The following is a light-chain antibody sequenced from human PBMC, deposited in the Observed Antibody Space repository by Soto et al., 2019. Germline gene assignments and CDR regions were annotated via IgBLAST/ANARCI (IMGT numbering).Light chain of an antibody. CDR2: QVT. CDR1: TRDIACYNY. V-gene: IGLV2-14*01. Sequence: QSALTQPAAVSGSLGQSITISCTGTTRDIACYNYISWDQQLPRKAPKLMIYQVTIRPSGISNRFSGSNSGNTACLTISGLQAQDEADSYCISFSSSTSLYVFRTGTTLPVL. J-gene: IGLJ1*01. CDR3: ISFSSSTSLYV.